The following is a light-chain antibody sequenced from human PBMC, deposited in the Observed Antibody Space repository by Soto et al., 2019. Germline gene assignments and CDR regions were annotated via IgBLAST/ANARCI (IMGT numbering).Light chain of an antibody. CDR2: LNSDGSH. V-gene: IGLV4-69*01. Sequence: VLTQSPSASASLGASVKLTCTLSSGHSSYAIAWHQQQPEKGPRYLMKLNSDGSHSKGDGIPDRFSGSSSGAERYLTISSVQSEDEADYYCQTWGTGIRVFGGGTKLTVL. J-gene: IGLJ3*02. CDR3: QTWGTGIRV. CDR1: SGHSSYA.